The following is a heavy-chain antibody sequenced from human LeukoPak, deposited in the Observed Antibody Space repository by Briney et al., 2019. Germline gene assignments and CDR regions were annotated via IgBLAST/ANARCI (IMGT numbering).Heavy chain of an antibody. CDR2: TYYRSKWYN. Sequence: SQTLSLTCAPSGDSVSSNSAAWNWIRQSPSRGLEWLGRTYYRSKWYNDYAVSVKSRITINPDTSKNQFSLQLNSVTPEDTAVYYCARETKYYYGSGSYNPFDYWGQGTLVTVSS. CDR1: GDSVSSNSAA. V-gene: IGHV6-1*01. J-gene: IGHJ4*02. CDR3: ARETKYYYGSGSYNPFDY. D-gene: IGHD3-10*01.